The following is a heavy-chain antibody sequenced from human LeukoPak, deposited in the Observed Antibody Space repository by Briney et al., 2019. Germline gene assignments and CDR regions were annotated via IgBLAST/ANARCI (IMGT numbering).Heavy chain of an antibody. CDR1: GFTFSSYG. CDR2: ISSSSSYI. V-gene: IGHV3-21*01. D-gene: IGHD1-1*01. J-gene: IGHJ6*02. CDR3: ARDKRTGTTLVGYYYGMDV. Sequence: PGGSLRLSCAASGFTFSSYGMHWVRQAPGKGLEWVSSISSSSSYIYYADSVKGRFTISRDNAKNSLYLQMNSLRAEDTAVYYCARDKRTGTTLVGYYYGMDVWGQGTTVTVSS.